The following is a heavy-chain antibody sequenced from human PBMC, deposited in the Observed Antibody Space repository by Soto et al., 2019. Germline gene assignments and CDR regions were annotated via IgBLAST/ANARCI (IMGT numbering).Heavy chain of an antibody. D-gene: IGHD3-22*01. CDR1: GFTFSSYW. CDR3: ARDRYDSSGYYFSWINYFDY. J-gene: IGHJ4*02. CDR2: IKQDGSEK. V-gene: IGHV3-7*03. Sequence: GGSLRLSCAASGFTFSSYWMSWVRQAPGKGLEWVANIKQDGSEKYYVDSVKGRFTISRDNATNSLYLQMNSLRAEDTAVYYCARDRYDSSGYYFSWINYFDYWGQGTLVTVSS.